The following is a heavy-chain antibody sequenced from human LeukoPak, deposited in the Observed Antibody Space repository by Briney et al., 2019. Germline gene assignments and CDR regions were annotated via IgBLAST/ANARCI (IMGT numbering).Heavy chain of an antibody. D-gene: IGHD1-20*01. V-gene: IGHV4-31*03. CDR2: IYYSGST. Sequence: PSETLSLTCTVSGGSISSGGYYWSWIRQHPGKGLEWIGYIYYSGSTYYNPSLKSRVTISVDTSKNQFSLKLSSVTAADTAVYYCARSNWNDVYYYYGMDVWGQGTTVTVSS. CDR3: ARSNWNDVYYYYGMDV. CDR1: GGSISSGGYY. J-gene: IGHJ6*02.